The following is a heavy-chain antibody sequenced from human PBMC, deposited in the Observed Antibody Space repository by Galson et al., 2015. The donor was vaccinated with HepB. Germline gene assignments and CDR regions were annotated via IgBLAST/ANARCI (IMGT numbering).Heavy chain of an antibody. V-gene: IGHV1-18*01. J-gene: IGHJ5*02. CDR1: GYMFSSYS. D-gene: IGHD2-15*01. Sequence: SVKVSCKASGYMFSSYSITWVRQAPGQGLEWMGWISAYNRGTDYAQKFQGRVTMTTDTSTRTAYMELRSLRSDDTAVYYCAWGALVGVVGATQNNWFDPWGQGTLVTVSS. CDR3: AWGALVGVVGATQNNWFDP. CDR2: ISAYNRGT.